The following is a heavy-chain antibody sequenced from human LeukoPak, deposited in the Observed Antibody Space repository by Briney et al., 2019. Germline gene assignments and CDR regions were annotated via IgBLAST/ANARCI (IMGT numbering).Heavy chain of an antibody. CDR1: GGSITNSRWY. J-gene: IGHJ4*02. V-gene: IGHV4-39*01. Sequence: SETLSLTCSVSGGSITNSRWYWGWLRQPPGKGLEWIGSIFYSGATNSNPSLRSRLTISVDTSKNQFSLKVSSVTAADTAVYYCARRGNRDPDYWGQGALVIVSS. CDR3: ARRGNRDPDY. CDR2: IFYSGAT. D-gene: IGHD1-14*01.